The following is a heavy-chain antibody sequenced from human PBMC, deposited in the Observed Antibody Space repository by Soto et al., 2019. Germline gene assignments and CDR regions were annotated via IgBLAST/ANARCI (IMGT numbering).Heavy chain of an antibody. Sequence: QVQLVESGGGVVQPGRSLRLSCAASGFTFSSYGMHWVRQAPGKGLEWVAVIWYDGSNKYYADSVKGRFTISRDNSKNTLYLQMNSLRAEDTAVYYCARDPHTGVVRGVIISIPLGYYGMDVWGQGTTVTVSS. CDR2: IWYDGSNK. CDR3: ARDPHTGVVRGVIISIPLGYYGMDV. D-gene: IGHD3-10*01. CDR1: GFTFSSYG. J-gene: IGHJ6*02. V-gene: IGHV3-33*01.